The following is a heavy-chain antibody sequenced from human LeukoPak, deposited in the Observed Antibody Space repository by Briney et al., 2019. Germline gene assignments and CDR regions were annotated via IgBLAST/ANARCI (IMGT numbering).Heavy chain of an antibody. J-gene: IGHJ4*02. D-gene: IGHD2-2*01. V-gene: IGHV4-34*01. Sequence: PSETLSLTCAVYGGSFSGYYWSWIRQPPGKGLEWIGEINHSGSTNYNPSLESRVTISVDTSKNQFSLKLSSVTAADTAVYYCARGRRYCSSTSCSTHFDYWGQGTLVTVSS. CDR3: ARGRRYCSSTSCSTHFDY. CDR2: INHSGST. CDR1: GGSFSGYY.